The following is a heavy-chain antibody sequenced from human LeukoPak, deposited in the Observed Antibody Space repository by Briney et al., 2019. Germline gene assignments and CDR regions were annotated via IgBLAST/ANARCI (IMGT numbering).Heavy chain of an antibody. CDR3: ARLNWKDEGQWGFAY. Sequence: ASVKVSCKASGYDVTSFGINWVRQAPGQGLEWMGSISPYNGKTYFAQNFQGRVTMTTDTSTRTAYMELRSLRSDDTAVYYCARLNWKDEGQWGFAYWGQRSLVTVSS. CDR2: ISPYNGKT. D-gene: IGHD1-20*01. J-gene: IGHJ4*02. V-gene: IGHV1-18*01. CDR1: GYDVTSFG.